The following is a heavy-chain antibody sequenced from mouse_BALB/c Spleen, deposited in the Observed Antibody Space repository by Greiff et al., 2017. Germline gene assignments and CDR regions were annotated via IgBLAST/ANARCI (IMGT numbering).Heavy chain of an antibody. V-gene: IGHV1S22*01. CDR2: IYPGSGST. CDR3: KRSYYGSSPWYFDV. CDR1: GYTFTSYW. J-gene: IGHJ1*01. Sequence: LQQPGSELVRPGASVKLSCKASGYTFTSYWMHWVKQRPGQGLEWIGNIYPGSGSTNYDEKFKSKATLTVDTSSSTAYMQLSSLTSEDSAVYYCKRSYYGSSPWYFDVWGAGTTVTVSS. D-gene: IGHD1-1*01.